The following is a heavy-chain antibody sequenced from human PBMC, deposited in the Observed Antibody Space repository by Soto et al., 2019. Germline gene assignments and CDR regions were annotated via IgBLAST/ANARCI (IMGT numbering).Heavy chain of an antibody. Sequence: GGSLRLSCAASGFTFTNAWINWVRKAPGKGLEWVGRIKSKTDGGTTDYAEPVKGRFAISRDDSNNMVYLQMNSLKIEDTAVYYCTTDSYSTIIIVRFDYWGHGTLVTVSS. D-gene: IGHD3-22*01. V-gene: IGHV3-15*07. J-gene: IGHJ4*01. CDR3: TTDSYSTIIIVRFDY. CDR2: IKSKTDGGTT. CDR1: GFTFTNAW.